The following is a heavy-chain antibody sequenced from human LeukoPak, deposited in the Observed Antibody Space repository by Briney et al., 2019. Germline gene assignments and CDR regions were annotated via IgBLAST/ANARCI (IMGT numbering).Heavy chain of an antibody. CDR3: ARPQGKATIPHWFDP. CDR1: GGSTQSTIYY. D-gene: IGHD5-24*01. J-gene: IGHJ5*02. CDR2: IYYTGRT. Sequence: SETLSLTCSVSGGSTQSTIYYWGWIRQAPGKGLEGIGSIYYTGRTYYNSSLKSRITISVDTSKRQASLRLTSVTAADTAVYYCARPQGKATIPHWFDPWGQGIQVTVSS. V-gene: IGHV4-39*01.